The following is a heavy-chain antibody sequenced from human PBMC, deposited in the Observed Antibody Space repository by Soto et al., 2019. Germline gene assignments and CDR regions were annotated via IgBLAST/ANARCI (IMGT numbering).Heavy chain of an antibody. J-gene: IGHJ6*02. Sequence: PSETLSLTCTVSGGSISNSNYYWGWIRQPPGKGLEWIGSIYYSGSTYYNPSLKSRVTISVDTSKNQFSLKLSSVTAADTAVYYCATLTYGMDVWGQGTTVTVSS. CDR1: GGSISNSNYY. CDR2: IYYSGST. V-gene: IGHV4-39*01. CDR3: ATLTYGMDV. D-gene: IGHD3-9*01.